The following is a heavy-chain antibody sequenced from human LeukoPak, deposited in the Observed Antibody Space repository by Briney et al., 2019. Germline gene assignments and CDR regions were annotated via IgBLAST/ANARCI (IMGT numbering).Heavy chain of an antibody. Sequence: SETLSLTCTVSGVSISSYYWSWIRQPAGKGLEWIGHISTRGISNYNPSLKSRVTISVDTSKNQFSLKLSSVTAADTAVYYCARHEVGATTGFFDYWGQGTLVTVSS. D-gene: IGHD1-26*01. CDR2: ISTRGIS. CDR1: GVSISSYY. CDR3: ARHEVGATTGFFDY. J-gene: IGHJ4*02. V-gene: IGHV4-4*09.